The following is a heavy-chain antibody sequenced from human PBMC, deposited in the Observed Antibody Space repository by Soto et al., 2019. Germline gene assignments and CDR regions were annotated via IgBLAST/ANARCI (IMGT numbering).Heavy chain of an antibody. Sequence: GGSLRLSCAASGFTFSNYAMSWVRQAPGKGLEYVSGISGGGAGTHYGDSVKGRFTISRDNSKDTLYLQMNSLRAAETAVYYCTRIRHCTNGICYAEFWGQGTQVTVSS. J-gene: IGHJ4*02. CDR1: GFTFSNYA. V-gene: IGHV3-23*01. CDR3: TRIRHCTNGICYAEF. CDR2: ISGGGAGT. D-gene: IGHD2-8*01.